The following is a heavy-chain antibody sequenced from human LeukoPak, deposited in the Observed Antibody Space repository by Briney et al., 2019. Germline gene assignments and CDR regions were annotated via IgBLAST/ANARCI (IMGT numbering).Heavy chain of an antibody. J-gene: IGHJ4*02. CDR1: GFTFSSYE. CDR2: ISASGGHT. D-gene: IGHD1-26*01. Sequence: GGSLRLSCAASGFTFSSYEMNWVRQAPGKGLEWVSGISASGGHTFYADSVKGRFSISRDNSKNTLYLQMNSLRAEDTAIYYCAKYSGNYFGDYWGPGNLVTVSS. V-gene: IGHV3-23*01. CDR3: AKYSGNYFGDY.